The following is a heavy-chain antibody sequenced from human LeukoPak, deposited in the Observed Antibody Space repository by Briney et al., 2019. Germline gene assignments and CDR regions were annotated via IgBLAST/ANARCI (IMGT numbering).Heavy chain of an antibody. CDR3: ARENRTSYYYYCGMDV. Sequence: PSETLSLTCAVSGGSISSSNWWSWVRQPPGKGLEWIGEIYYSGSTNYNPSLKSRVTISVDKSKNQFSPKLSPVTAADTAVYYCARENRTSYYYYCGMDVWGQGTTVTVSS. CDR2: IYYSGST. CDR1: GGSISSSNW. D-gene: IGHD2-2*01. J-gene: IGHJ6*02. V-gene: IGHV4-4*02.